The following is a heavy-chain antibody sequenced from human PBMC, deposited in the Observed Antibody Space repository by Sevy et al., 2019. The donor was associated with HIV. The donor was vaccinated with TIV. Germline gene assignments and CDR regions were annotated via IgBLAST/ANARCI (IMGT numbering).Heavy chain of an antibody. Sequence: GGSLRLSCAASGFTFSSYWMSWVRQAPGKGLEWVANIKQDGSEKYYVDSVKGRFTISRDNAKNSLYLQMNSLRAEDTAVYYCARDYYDSSGYYLYYYYGMDVWGQGTTVTVSS. D-gene: IGHD3-22*01. CDR1: GFTFSSYW. J-gene: IGHJ6*02. CDR2: IKQDGSEK. V-gene: IGHV3-7*01. CDR3: ARDYYDSSGYYLYYYYGMDV.